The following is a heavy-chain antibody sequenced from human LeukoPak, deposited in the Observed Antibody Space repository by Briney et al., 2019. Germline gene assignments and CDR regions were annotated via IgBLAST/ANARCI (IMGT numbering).Heavy chain of an antibody. CDR2: ISWNSENI. V-gene: IGHV3-9*01. CDR3: KSGGAAPGSFDY. Sequence: GGSLRLSCAASGFTFNDFTMHWVRQPPGKGLEWVSSISWNSENIAYADSVKGRFSISRDHAENSLYLQLNSLRVEDTAVYYCKSGGAAPGSFDYWGQGTLVTVSP. J-gene: IGHJ4*02. D-gene: IGHD1-1*01. CDR1: GFTFNDFT.